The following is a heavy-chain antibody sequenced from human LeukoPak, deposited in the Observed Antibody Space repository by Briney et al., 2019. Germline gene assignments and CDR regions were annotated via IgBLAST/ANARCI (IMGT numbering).Heavy chain of an antibody. CDR3: ATLPRGDY. V-gene: IGHV3-53*01. CDR2: IYSDGRT. J-gene: IGHJ4*02. Sequence: GGSLRPSCASSGYIFCCNHMSWVRQAPGKGLEWVSIIYSDGRTYYADSVKGRFTISRDNSKNTVYLQMNSLRAEDTAVYYCATLPRGDYSGQGTRVTVSS. CDR1: GYIFCCNH. D-gene: IGHD3-10*01.